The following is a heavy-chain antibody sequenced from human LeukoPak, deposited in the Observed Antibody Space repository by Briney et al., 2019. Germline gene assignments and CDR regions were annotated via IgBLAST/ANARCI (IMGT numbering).Heavy chain of an antibody. V-gene: IGHV3-9*01. Sequence: GRSLRLSCAASGFTFHHYAIHWVRQVPGKGLEWVSGISWNSAYIGYADSAKGRFTIPRDNAKNSVYLQMNSLRAEDTALYYCAKDKAPLYSGYDWDLDFWGQGTMVTVSS. CDR2: ISWNSAYI. D-gene: IGHD5-12*01. CDR3: AKDKAPLYSGYDWDLDF. J-gene: IGHJ4*02. CDR1: GFTFHHYA.